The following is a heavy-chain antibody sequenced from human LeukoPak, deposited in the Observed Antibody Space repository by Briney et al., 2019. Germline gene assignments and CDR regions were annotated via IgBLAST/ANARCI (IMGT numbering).Heavy chain of an antibody. CDR1: GFTFSSYS. D-gene: IGHD2-2*01. CDR2: ISSSSSYI. J-gene: IGHJ3*02. V-gene: IGHV3-21*01. Sequence: GGSLRLSCAASGFTFSSYSMNWVRQAPGKGLEWVSSISSSSSYIYYADSVKGRFTISRDNAKNSLYLQMNSLGAEDTAVYYCARVCSTSCSYHDAFDIWGQGTMVTVSS. CDR3: ARVCSTSCSYHDAFDI.